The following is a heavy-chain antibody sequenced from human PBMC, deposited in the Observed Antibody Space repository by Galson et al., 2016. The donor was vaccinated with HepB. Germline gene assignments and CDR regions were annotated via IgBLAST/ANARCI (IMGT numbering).Heavy chain of an antibody. D-gene: IGHD2-2*01. J-gene: IGHJ5*02. CDR1: GYRFTSYW. V-gene: IGHV5-51*03. CDR3: ACSRSWYSPFDP. CDR2: IHPGDSDI. Sequence: QSGAEVKKPGESLEISCKGSGYRFTSYWIGWVRQMPGKGLEWMGLIHPGDSDIRYSPSFQGKVIISVDKSINTAYLLLTSLKASDTAMYYGACSRSWYSPFDPWGQGTLVPVSS.